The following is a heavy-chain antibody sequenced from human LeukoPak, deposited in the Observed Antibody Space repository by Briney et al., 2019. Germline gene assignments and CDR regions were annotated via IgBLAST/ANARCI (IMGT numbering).Heavy chain of an antibody. CDR2: ISSSGSTI. CDR3: AELGITMIGGV. V-gene: IGHV3-48*04. Sequence: GGSLRLSCAASGFTFSSYSLNWVRQAPGKGLEWVSCISSSGSTIYYADSVKGRFTISRDNAKNSLYLQMNSLRAEDTAVYYCAELGITMIGGVWGKGTTVTISS. D-gene: IGHD3-10*02. CDR1: GFTFSSYS. J-gene: IGHJ6*04.